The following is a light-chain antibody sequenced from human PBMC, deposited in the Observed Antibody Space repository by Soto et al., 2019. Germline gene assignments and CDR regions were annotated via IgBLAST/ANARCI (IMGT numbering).Light chain of an antibody. V-gene: IGKV3-15*01. CDR2: GAS. J-gene: IGKJ1*01. CDR1: QSLSSSY. Sequence: EIVLTKTPGTLCLSPGERATLSGRASQSLSSSYLAWYQQKPGQAPRLLIYGASTRATGIPARFSGSGSGTEFTLTISSLQSEDFAVYYCQQYNNWPPSWTFGQGTKVDIK. CDR3: QQYNNWPPSWT.